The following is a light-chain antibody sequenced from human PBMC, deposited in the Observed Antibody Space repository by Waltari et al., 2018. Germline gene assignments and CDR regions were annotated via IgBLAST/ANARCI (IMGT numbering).Light chain of an antibody. CDR2: DAS. CDR1: QSISKY. Sequence: EIMLTQSPGTLSLSPGERATLSCRASQSISKYLAWYQQKPGQAPRLLIYDASITSTGIPDMFSGSGYGTDFSLTISRLEPEDYAVYYCQKYGSLPATFGRGTKVEIK. CDR3: QKYGSLPAT. J-gene: IGKJ1*01. V-gene: IGKV3-20*01.